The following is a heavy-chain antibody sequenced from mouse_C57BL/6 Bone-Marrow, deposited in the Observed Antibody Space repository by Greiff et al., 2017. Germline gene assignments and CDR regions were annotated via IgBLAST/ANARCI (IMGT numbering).Heavy chain of an antibody. Sequence: QVQLQQSGAELARPGASVKLSCKASGYTFTSYGISWVKQRTGQGLEWIGEIYPRSGNTYYNEKFKGKATLNADKSSSTAYMELRSLTSEDSAVYFCAREFYYEGYFDVWGTGTTVTVSS. D-gene: IGHD1-1*01. CDR3: AREFYYEGYFDV. V-gene: IGHV1-81*01. CDR2: IYPRSGNT. J-gene: IGHJ1*03. CDR1: GYTFTSYG.